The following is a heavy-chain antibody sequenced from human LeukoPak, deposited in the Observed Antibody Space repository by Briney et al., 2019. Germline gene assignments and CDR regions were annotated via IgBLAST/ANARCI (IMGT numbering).Heavy chain of an antibody. CDR3: SVTYYYDSSGEYYFDY. CDR1: GFTFGDYA. CDR2: IRSKPYGGTT. D-gene: IGHD3-22*01. J-gene: IGHJ4*02. V-gene: IGHV3-49*04. Sequence: GGSLRLSCTVSGFTFGDYAMSWVRQAPGKGLEWVGFIRSKPYGGTTEYAASVKGRFTISRDDSKSIAYLQMNSLKTEDTAVYHCSVTYYYDSSGEYYFDYWGQGTLVTVSS.